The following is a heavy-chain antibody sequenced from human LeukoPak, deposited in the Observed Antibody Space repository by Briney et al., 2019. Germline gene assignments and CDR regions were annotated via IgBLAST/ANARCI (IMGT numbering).Heavy chain of an antibody. Sequence: SETLSLTCTVSAGSISSYYWSWIRQPAGKGLEWIGRFYTSGSTNYYPSLKGRVTMSVDSSKSQFSLILTSVTAADTAVYYCARLTQITAWYIHYWGQGTLVTVSS. V-gene: IGHV4-4*07. J-gene: IGHJ4*02. CDR3: ARLTQITAWYIHY. CDR1: AGSISSYY. CDR2: FYTSGST. D-gene: IGHD4-23*01.